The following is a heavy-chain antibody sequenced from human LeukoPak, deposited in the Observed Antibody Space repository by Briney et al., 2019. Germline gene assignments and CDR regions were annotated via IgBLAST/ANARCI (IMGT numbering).Heavy chain of an antibody. J-gene: IGHJ4*02. CDR1: GFTFSSYS. CDR2: ISSTSNTI. Sequence: EGSLRLSCAASGFTFSSYSMNWVRQAPGKGLEWVSCISSTSNTIYYADSVKGRFTISRDNAKNSLYLQMNSLRDADTAVYYCARSLTGDFWGQGTLVTASS. CDR3: ARSLTGDF. V-gene: IGHV3-48*02. D-gene: IGHD1-20*01.